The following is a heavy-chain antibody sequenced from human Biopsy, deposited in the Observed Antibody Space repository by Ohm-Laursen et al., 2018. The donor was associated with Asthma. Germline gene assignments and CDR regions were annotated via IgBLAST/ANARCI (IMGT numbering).Heavy chain of an antibody. V-gene: IGHV1-69*13. J-gene: IGHJ4*02. D-gene: IGHD2-2*01. CDR3: ARKAGSCISRTCYSLDF. CDR1: GGTFNTYV. CDR2: INSVFGTT. Sequence: ASEKVSCKSLGGTFNTYVIGWVRQAPGQGLEWVGGINSVFGTTTYPQKFQDRVTITADDSTSTVYMELSSLRSEDTAVYYCARKAGSCISRTCYSLDFWGQGTLVTVSS.